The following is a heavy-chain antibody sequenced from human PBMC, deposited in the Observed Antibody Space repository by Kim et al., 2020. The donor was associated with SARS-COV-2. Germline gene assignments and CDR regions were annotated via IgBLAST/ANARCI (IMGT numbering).Heavy chain of an antibody. CDR1: GFTLSDHY. CDR2: SRNKANSHTT. D-gene: IGHD3-10*01. Sequence: GGSLRLSCAASGFTLSDHYVDWVRQAPGKGLEWVGRSRNKANSHTTEYAASVKGRFSISRDDSKNSLYLQVNSLNIEDTAVYYCARGFYYASNFYFDYWGQGTLVTVSS. CDR3: ARGFYYASNFYFDY. J-gene: IGHJ4*02. V-gene: IGHV3-72*01.